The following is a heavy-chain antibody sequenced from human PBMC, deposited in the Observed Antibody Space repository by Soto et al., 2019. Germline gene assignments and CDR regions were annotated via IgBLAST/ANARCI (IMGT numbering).Heavy chain of an antibody. CDR3: ARHTGSHYYDSSPFDY. Sequence: GESLKISCKGSGYSFTSYWISWVRQMPGKGLEWMGRIDPSDSYTNYSPSFQGHVTISADKSISTAYLQWSSLKASDTAMYYCARHTGSHYYDSSPFDYWGQGTLVTVSS. CDR2: IDPSDSYT. CDR1: GYSFTSYW. D-gene: IGHD3-22*01. J-gene: IGHJ4*02. V-gene: IGHV5-10-1*01.